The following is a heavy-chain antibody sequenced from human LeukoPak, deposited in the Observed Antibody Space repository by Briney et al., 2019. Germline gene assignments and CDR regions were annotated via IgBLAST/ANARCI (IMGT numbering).Heavy chain of an antibody. CDR2: INTNTGNP. CDR3: ARPSPYRIYYGYIDGMDV. Sequence: ASVKASCKASGYTFTSYAMNWVRQAPGQGLEWMGWINTNTGNPTYAQGFTGRFVFSLDTSVSTAYLQISSLKAEDTAVYYCARPSPYRIYYGYIDGMDVWGQGTTVTVSS. CDR1: GYTFTSYA. J-gene: IGHJ6*02. D-gene: IGHD3-10*01. V-gene: IGHV7-4-1*02.